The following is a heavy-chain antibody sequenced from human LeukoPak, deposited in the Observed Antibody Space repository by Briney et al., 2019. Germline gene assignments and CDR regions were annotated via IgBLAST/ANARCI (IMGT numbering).Heavy chain of an antibody. Sequence: GASVKVSCKASGYTFTGYYMHWVRQAPGQGLEWMEWINPNSGGTNYAQKFQGRVTMTRDTSISTAYMELSRLRSDDTAVYYCASSPGTMIVALDYWGQGTLVTASS. CDR2: INPNSGGT. V-gene: IGHV1-2*02. D-gene: IGHD3-22*01. CDR3: ASSPGTMIVALDY. J-gene: IGHJ4*02. CDR1: GYTFTGYY.